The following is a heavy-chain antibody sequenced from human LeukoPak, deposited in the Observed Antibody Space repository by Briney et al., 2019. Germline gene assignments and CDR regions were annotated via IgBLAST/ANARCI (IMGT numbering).Heavy chain of an antibody. Sequence: PSETLSLTCSVSGDSITAASYSWAWIRQPPGKGLEWIGSIYYSGVVNYDPSLQSRVTISVDTSKNQFSLSLTSVTAADTAVYYCARQIRYTYDPNWFHPWGQGTLVTGSS. V-gene: IGHV4-39*01. CDR1: GDSITAASYS. CDR3: ARQIRYTYDPNWFHP. CDR2: IYYSGVV. D-gene: IGHD2-2*02. J-gene: IGHJ5*02.